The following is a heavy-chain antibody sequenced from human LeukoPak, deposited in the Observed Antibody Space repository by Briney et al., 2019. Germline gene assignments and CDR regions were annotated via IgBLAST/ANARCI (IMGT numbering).Heavy chain of an antibody. J-gene: IGHJ4*02. D-gene: IGHD3-16*01. CDR1: GFTFSSYA. CDR3: ARGGRADGQFDY. CDR2: ISYDGSNK. Sequence: GGSLRLSCAASGFTFSSYAMHWVRQAPGKGLEWVAVISYDGSNKYYADSVKGRFTISRDNSKNTLYLQMNSLRAEDTAVYYCARGGRADGQFDYWGQGTLVTVSS. V-gene: IGHV3-30-3*01.